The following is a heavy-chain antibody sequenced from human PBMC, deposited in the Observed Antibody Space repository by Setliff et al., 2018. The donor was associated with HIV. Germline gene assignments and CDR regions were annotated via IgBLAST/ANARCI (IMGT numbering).Heavy chain of an antibody. CDR3: VRGVQSPPHYSYYYMDV. CDR2: IIPILGVA. D-gene: IGHD3-3*01. J-gene: IGHJ6*03. CDR1: GYTFTSYY. V-gene: IGHV1-69*04. Sequence: SVKVSCKASGYTFTSYYMHWVRQAPGQGLDWMGRIIPILGVANYAQRFQGKVTITADKSTSTAYMELTSLRFDDTAMYYCVRGVQSPPHYSYYYMDVWGEGTMVTVSS.